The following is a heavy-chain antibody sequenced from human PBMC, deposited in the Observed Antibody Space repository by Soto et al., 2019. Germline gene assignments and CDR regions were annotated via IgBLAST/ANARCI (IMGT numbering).Heavy chain of an antibody. V-gene: IGHV1-46*01. J-gene: IGHJ5*02. CDR2: INPSGGST. Sequence: ASVKVSCKASGYTFTSYYMHWVRQAPGQGLEWMGIINPSGGSTSYAQKFQGRVTMTRDTSTSTVYMELSSLRSEDTTVYYCARDAPRDAIFGVVIIRGWFDPWGQGTLVTVS. CDR3: ARDAPRDAIFGVVIIRGWFDP. CDR1: GYTFTSYY. D-gene: IGHD3-3*01.